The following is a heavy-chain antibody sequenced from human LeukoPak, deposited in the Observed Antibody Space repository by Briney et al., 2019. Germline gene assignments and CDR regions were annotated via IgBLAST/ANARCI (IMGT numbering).Heavy chain of an antibody. J-gene: IGHJ4*02. CDR3: ASASSHRIAAGGDY. Sequence: GGSLRLSCAASGFTFSNYWMHWVRRAPGKGLVWVSRINSDGSSRNYADSVKGRFTISRDNAKNTLYLQMNSLRAEDTAVYYCASASSHRIAAGGDYWGQGTLVTVSS. CDR1: GFTFSNYW. CDR2: INSDGSSR. V-gene: IGHV3-74*01. D-gene: IGHD6-13*01.